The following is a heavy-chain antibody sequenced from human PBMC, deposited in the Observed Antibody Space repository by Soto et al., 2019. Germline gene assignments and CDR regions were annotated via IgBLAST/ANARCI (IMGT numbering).Heavy chain of an antibody. Sequence: SETLSLTCAVSGGSISSGGYSWSWIRQPPGKGLEWIGYIYHSGSTYYNPSLKSRVTISVDRSKNQFSLKLSSVTAADTAVYYCARGPYYYYGMDVRGQGTTVTVSS. CDR1: GGSISSGGYS. CDR3: ARGPYYYYGMDV. J-gene: IGHJ6*02. V-gene: IGHV4-30-2*01. CDR2: IYHSGST.